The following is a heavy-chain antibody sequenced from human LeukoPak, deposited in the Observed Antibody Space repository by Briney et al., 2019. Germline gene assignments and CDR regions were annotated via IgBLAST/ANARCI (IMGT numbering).Heavy chain of an antibody. D-gene: IGHD1-1*01. V-gene: IGHV4-39*01. J-gene: IGHJ5*02. CDR1: GGSISSSNYY. CDR2: IYYSGST. Sequence: PSETLSLTCRVSGGSISSSNYYWVWIRQPPGKGLEWIGSIYYSGSTYYNPSLKSRVTISVDTSKNQFSLKLSSVTDADTAVYYCARPVPSRLGWFDPWGQGTLVTVSS. CDR3: ARPVPSRLGWFDP.